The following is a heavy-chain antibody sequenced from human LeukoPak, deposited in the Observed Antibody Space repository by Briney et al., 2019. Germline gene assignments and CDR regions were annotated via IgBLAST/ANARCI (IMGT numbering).Heavy chain of an antibody. Sequence: GGSLRLSCAASGNYWMHWVRQVPGKGLVWVSHINSDGSWTSYADSVKGRFTISKDNAKNTVYLQMNSLRAEDTAVYYCAKDRLAVIVYYFDYWGQGTLVTVSS. J-gene: IGHJ4*02. V-gene: IGHV3-74*01. CDR1: GNYW. CDR3: AKDRLAVIVYYFDY. CDR2: INSDGSWT. D-gene: IGHD1-26*01.